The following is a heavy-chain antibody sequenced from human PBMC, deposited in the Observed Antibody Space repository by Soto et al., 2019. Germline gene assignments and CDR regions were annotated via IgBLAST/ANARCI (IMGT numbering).Heavy chain of an antibody. CDR1: GFSFSDYE. D-gene: IGHD2-21*02. Sequence: EVQLVESGGGLVQPGGSLRLSCAASGFSFSDYEMNWVRQAPGKALEWVSDIGRNGNTIYYEDSVKGRFSISRDNARNSLVLQMNSLTAEDTAVYYCARMTPDHSHKTANLYYFDSWGPGTLVTVSS. CDR2: IGRNGNTI. J-gene: IGHJ4*02. CDR3: ARMTPDHSHKTANLYYFDS. V-gene: IGHV3-48*03.